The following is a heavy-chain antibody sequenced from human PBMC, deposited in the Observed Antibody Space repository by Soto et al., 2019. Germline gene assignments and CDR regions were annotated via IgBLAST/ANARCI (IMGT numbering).Heavy chain of an antibody. CDR3: AKKVNSGPGSQYFDY. V-gene: IGHV3-23*01. CDR1: GFTFSSYA. Sequence: GGSLRLSCAASGFTFSSYAMSRVRQAPGKGLEWVSGFRTGGDDGTTYYADSVKGRFTISRDNSKNTLFLQMNSLRVEDTAIYYCAKKVNSGPGSQYFDYWGQGTPVTVSS. J-gene: IGHJ4*02. D-gene: IGHD3-10*01. CDR2: FRTGGDDGTT.